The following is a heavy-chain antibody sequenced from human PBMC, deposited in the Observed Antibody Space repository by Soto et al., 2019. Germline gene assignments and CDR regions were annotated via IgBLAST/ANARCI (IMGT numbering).Heavy chain of an antibody. J-gene: IGHJ6*03. CDR2: IDWDDDK. CDR1: GFSLSTSGMC. V-gene: IGHV2-70*11. D-gene: IGHD2-2*01. Sequence: SGPTLVNPTQTLTLTCTFSGFSLSTSGMCVSWIRQPPGKALEWLARIDWDDDKYYSTSLKTRLTISKDTSKNQVVLTMTNMHPVDTATYYCARIRPVPAAMGPYYYYYYMDVWGKGTTVTVSS. CDR3: ARIRPVPAAMGPYYYYYYMDV.